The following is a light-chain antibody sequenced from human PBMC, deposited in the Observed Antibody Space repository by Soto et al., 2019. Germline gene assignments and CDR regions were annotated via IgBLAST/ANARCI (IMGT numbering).Light chain of an antibody. CDR1: QSVTTD. CDR2: GPS. V-gene: IGKV3-15*01. Sequence: EIVVTQSPATLSVSPGEGATLSCRASQSVTTDLAWYQHKPGQAPRLLIYGPSTRATGIPARFSGSGSGTEFTLTISSLQSEYFALYYCQQYDSWPWTFGQGTRVEIK. CDR3: QQYDSWPWT. J-gene: IGKJ1*01.